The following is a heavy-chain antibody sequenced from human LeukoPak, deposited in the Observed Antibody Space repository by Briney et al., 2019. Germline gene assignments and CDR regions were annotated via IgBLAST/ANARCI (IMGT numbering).Heavy chain of an antibody. V-gene: IGHV3-23*01. D-gene: IGHD2-8*01. CDR1: GFTFSSYG. Sequence: GGSLRLSCAASGFTFSSYGMGWVRQAPGKGLEWVSSISGGGGTTYYADSVKGRFPISRDNSKNTLYLQMNSLRAEDTAVYYCAKDCDGCRRTFDNWGQGTLVTVSS. CDR3: AKDCDGCRRTFDN. J-gene: IGHJ4*02. CDR2: ISGGGGTT.